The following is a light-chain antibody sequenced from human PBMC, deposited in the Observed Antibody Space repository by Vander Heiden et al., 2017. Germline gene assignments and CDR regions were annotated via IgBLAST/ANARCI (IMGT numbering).Light chain of an antibody. CDR2: SNN. J-gene: IGLJ3*02. CDR1: NSNIGSNN. V-gene: IGLV1-44*01. CDR3: AVWDDSLNGPV. Sequence: QSVLTPPPSASGTPGQRVTISCSGSNSNIGSNNVNWYQQLPGTAPKLLIQSNNQRPSGVPDRFSGSKSGTSASLAISGLQSEDEADYYCAVWDDSLNGPVFGGGTKLTVL.